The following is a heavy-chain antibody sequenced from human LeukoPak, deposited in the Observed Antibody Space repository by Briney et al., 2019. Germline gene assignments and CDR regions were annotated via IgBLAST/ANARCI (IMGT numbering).Heavy chain of an antibody. J-gene: IGHJ5*02. Sequence: ASVKVSCKASGYTLTGYYMHWVRQAPGQGLEWMGWINPNSGGTNYAQKFQGRVTMTRDTSISTAYMELSRLRSDDTAVYYCARAGDIVVVVAAKTWDNWFDPWAREPWSPSPQ. CDR2: INPNSGGT. CDR3: ARAGDIVVVVAAKTWDNWFDP. CDR1: GYTLTGYY. V-gene: IGHV1-2*02. D-gene: IGHD2-15*01.